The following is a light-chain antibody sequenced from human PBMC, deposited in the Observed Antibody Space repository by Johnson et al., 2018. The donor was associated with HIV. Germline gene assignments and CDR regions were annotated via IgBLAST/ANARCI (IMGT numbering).Light chain of an antibody. CDR2: RNN. V-gene: IGLV1-44*01. CDR1: SSNIGSNT. Sequence: QPLLTQPPSASGTPGQRVTISCSGSSSNIGSNTVNWYQQLPGTAPKLLIYRNNQRPSGVPDRFSGSKSGTSASLAISGLQAEDEADYYCAALDDSLNGYVFGTGTKGTV. J-gene: IGLJ1*01. CDR3: AALDDSLNGYV.